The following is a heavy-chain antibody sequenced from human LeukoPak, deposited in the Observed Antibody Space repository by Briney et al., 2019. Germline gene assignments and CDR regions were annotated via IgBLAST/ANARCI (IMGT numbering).Heavy chain of an antibody. V-gene: IGHV3-73*01. D-gene: IGHD2-2*01. CDR1: GFTFSGSA. CDR2: VRSKAGSYAT. Sequence: PGGSLTLSCAASGFTFSGSAIHWVRQASGKGLEWVGRVRSKAGSYATAYAASVKDRFTISRDDSKSTAYLQMNSLKAEDTAVYYCSRLRAASTESYLYYGLDVWGQGTTVTVSS. J-gene: IGHJ6*02. CDR3: SRLRAASTESYLYYGLDV.